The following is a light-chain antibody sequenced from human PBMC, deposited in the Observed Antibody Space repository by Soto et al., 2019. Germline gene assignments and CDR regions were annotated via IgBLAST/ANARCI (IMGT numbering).Light chain of an antibody. CDR3: LQNNRYPWT. J-gene: IGKJ1*01. CDR1: QTISSW. CDR2: KAS. Sequence: DIQMTQSPSTLSGSVGDRVTITCRASQTISSWLACYQQKPGKAPKLLIYKASTLKSGVPSRFSGSGSGTEFTLTISSLQPEDFATYYCLQNNRYPWTFGQGTKVDIK. V-gene: IGKV1-5*03.